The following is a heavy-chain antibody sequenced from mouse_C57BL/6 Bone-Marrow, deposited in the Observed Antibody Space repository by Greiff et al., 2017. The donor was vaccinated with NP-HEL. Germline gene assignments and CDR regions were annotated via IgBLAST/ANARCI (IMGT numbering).Heavy chain of an antibody. CDR1: GYSITSGYY. CDR2: ISYDGSN. V-gene: IGHV3-6*01. Sequence: EVKVEESGPGLVKPSQSLSLTCSVTGYSITSGYYWNWIRQFPGNKLEWMGYISYDGSNNYNPSLKNRISITRDTSKNQFFLKLNSVTTEDTATYYCAREGNYYGSSSYFDYWGQGTTLTVSS. J-gene: IGHJ2*01. D-gene: IGHD1-1*01. CDR3: AREGNYYGSSSYFDY.